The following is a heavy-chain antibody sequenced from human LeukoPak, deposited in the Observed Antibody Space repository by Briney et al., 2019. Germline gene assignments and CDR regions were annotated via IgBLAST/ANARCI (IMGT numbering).Heavy chain of an antibody. V-gene: IGHV1-2*02. Sequence: ASVKVSCKASGYTFTDYYMHWVRQAPGQGLEWMGWINPHSGGTNYAQKFQGRVTMTRDTSISTVYMEVSRLRSDDTAVYYCARDSSYSSSLYYFEYWGQGTLVTVSA. D-gene: IGHD6-6*01. CDR3: ARDSSYSSSLYYFEY. CDR2: INPHSGGT. CDR1: GYTFTDYY. J-gene: IGHJ4*02.